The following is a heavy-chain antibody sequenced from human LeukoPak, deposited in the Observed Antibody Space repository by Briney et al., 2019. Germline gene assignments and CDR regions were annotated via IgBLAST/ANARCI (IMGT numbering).Heavy chain of an antibody. CDR2: IWYDGSNK. Sequence: GRSLRLSCAASGFTFSSYGMPWVRQAPAKGLEWVAVIWYDGSNKYYADSVKGRFTISRDNSKNTLYLQMNSLRAEDTAVYYCAKDGYNSKGPFDYWGQGTLVTVSS. J-gene: IGHJ4*02. V-gene: IGHV3-33*06. CDR3: AKDGYNSKGPFDY. D-gene: IGHD5-24*01. CDR1: GFTFSSYG.